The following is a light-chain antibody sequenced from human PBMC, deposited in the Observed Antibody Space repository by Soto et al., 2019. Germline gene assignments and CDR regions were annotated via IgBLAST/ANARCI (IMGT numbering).Light chain of an antibody. J-gene: IGKJ1*01. CDR2: GAS. V-gene: IGKV3-20*01. CDR1: QSVSSSY. Sequence: EIVLTQSPGTLSLSPGERATLSCRASQSVSSSYLAWYQQKPGQAPRLLFYGASSRATGIPDRFSGSGSGTDFTITISRLEPEDFAVYYCQQYGSSPKTFGQGTKVEIK. CDR3: QQYGSSPKT.